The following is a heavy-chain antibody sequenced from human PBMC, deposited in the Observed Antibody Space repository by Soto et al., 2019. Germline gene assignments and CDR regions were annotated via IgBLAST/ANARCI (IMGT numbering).Heavy chain of an antibody. Sequence: ASVKASCKASGYTFTSYAMHWVRQAPGQRLEWMGWINAGNGNTKYSQKFQGRVTITRDTSASTAYMELSSLRSEDTAVYYCARDRLWFGERDYYYYGMDVWGQGTTVTVSS. CDR2: INAGNGNT. J-gene: IGHJ6*02. CDR1: GYTFTSYA. D-gene: IGHD3-10*01. V-gene: IGHV1-3*01. CDR3: ARDRLWFGERDYYYYGMDV.